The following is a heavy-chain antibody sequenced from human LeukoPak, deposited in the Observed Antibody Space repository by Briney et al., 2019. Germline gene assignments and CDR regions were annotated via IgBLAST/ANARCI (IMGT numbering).Heavy chain of an antibody. D-gene: IGHD2-2*01. CDR3: ARDGATVVPAAPKTRIGVYFYYMDV. J-gene: IGHJ6*03. V-gene: IGHV3-11*01. Sequence: PGGSLRLSCAASGFTFSDYYMSWIHQAPGKGLEWVSYISSSGSTIYYADSVKGRFTISRDNAKNSLYLQMNSLRAEDTAVYYCARDGATVVPAAPKTRIGVYFYYMDVWGKGTTVTVSS. CDR1: GFTFSDYY. CDR2: ISSSGSTI.